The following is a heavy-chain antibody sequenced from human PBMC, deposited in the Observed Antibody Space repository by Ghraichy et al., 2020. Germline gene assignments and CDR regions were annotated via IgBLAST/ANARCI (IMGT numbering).Heavy chain of an antibody. D-gene: IGHD4-11*01. Sequence: SETLSLTCIVSGASINSSYWSWIRQPPGKGLEWVAYIHTPGITDSNPSLKSRVSISVDTSKNQFSLHLHSVTATDTAVYYCARHDATLTTFGHMDVWGHGTTVTVSS. V-gene: IGHV4-4*09. J-gene: IGHJ6*02. CDR2: IHTPGIT. CDR1: GASINSSY. CDR3: ARHDATLTTFGHMDV.